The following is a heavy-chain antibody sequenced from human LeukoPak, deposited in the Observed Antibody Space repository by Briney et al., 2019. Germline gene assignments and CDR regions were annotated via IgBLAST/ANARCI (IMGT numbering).Heavy chain of an antibody. V-gene: IGHV1-18*01. CDR1: GYTFTSYG. CDR3: AKYYYDSSTYYNFDY. J-gene: IGHJ4*02. CDR2: ITAYNGNT. Sequence: ASVKVSCKTSGYTFTSYGISWVRQAPGQGLEWMAWITAYNGNTNYARKFQGRVTMTTDTSTSTAYMELRNLTSDDTAVYYCAKYYYDSSTYYNFDYWGQGTLVTVSS. D-gene: IGHD3-22*01.